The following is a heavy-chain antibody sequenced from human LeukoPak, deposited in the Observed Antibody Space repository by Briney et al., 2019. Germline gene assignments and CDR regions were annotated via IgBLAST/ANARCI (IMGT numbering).Heavy chain of an antibody. D-gene: IGHD3-22*01. J-gene: IGHJ4*02. CDR2: FGTRSTSI. V-gene: IGHV3-21*01. Sequence: GGSLRLSCAASGFTFSSYSMNWIRQAPGKGLEWVSSFGTRSTSIYHAGSVKGRFAISRDNAKNSLYLQMNSLRAEDTALYYCAREVSEGFDFWGQGTWSPSPQ. CDR3: AREVSEGFDF. CDR1: GFTFSSYS.